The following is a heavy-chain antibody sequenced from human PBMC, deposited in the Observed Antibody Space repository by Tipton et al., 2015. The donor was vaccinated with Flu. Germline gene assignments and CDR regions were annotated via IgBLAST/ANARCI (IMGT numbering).Heavy chain of an antibody. CDR2: IYFSGNT. CDR1: GGSISSSSYY. J-gene: IGHJ5*02. Sequence: TLSLTCTVSGGSISSSSYYWSWIRQPPGKGLEWIGSIYFSGNTYYNPSLKSRVTISVDTSKNQFSLKVSSVTAADTAVYYCVRDPGSRMFDPWGQGTLVTVSS. D-gene: IGHD6-13*01. V-gene: IGHV4-39*07. CDR3: VRDPGSRMFDP.